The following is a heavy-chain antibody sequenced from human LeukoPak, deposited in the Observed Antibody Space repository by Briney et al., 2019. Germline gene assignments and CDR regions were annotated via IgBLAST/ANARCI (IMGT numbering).Heavy chain of an antibody. CDR3: AREFGHNRWYFDY. V-gene: IGHV3-30*03. D-gene: IGHD5-24*01. J-gene: IGHJ4*02. Sequence: GGSLRLSCAASGFTFRTYSIHWVRQPPGKGREWVTVVSADGRTQLYSDSVKGRFTVSRDNSLNTLHLQMNSLKTEDTAVYYCAREFGHNRWYFDYWGQGALVTVSS. CDR2: VSADGRTQ. CDR1: GFTFRTYS.